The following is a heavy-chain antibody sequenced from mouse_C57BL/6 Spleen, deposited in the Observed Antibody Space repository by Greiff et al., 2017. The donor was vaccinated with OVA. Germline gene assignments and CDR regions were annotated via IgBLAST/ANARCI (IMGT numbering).Heavy chain of an antibody. CDR3: AKMDYGSSYVGYYYAMDY. D-gene: IGHD1-1*01. CDR2: ISPRDGST. CDR1: GYTFTDHT. J-gene: IGHJ4*01. Sequence: VQLQQSDAELVKPGASVKISCKVSGYTFTDHTIHWMKQRPEQGLEWIGYISPRDGSTKYNEKFKGKATLTADKSSSTAYMQLNSLTSEDSAVYFCAKMDYGSSYVGYYYAMDYWGQGTSVTVSS. V-gene: IGHV1-78*01.